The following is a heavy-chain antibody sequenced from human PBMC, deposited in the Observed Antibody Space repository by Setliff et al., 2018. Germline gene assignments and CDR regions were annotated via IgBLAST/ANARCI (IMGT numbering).Heavy chain of an antibody. CDR1: GYTFNNYA. V-gene: IGHV7-4-1*02. CDR2: INTDTGNP. CDR3: TRSSSYGMRYWFDS. J-gene: IGHJ5*01. D-gene: IGHD2-2*01. Sequence: ASVKVSCKASGYTFNNYAINWVRQAPGQGLEWMGWINTDTGNPTSAQGFTGRFVFSLDTSMSTVYMELTRLTSDDTAVYYCTRSSSYGMRYWFDSWGQGPLVTVSS.